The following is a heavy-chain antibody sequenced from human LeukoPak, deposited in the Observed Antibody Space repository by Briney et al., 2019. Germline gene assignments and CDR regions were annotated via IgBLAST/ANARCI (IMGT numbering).Heavy chain of an antibody. CDR1: GFTFSSYA. V-gene: IGHV3-30-3*01. D-gene: IGHD3-22*01. CDR2: ISYDGSNK. J-gene: IGHJ4*02. Sequence: GRSLRLSCAASGFTFSSYAMHWVRQAPGKGPEWVAVISYDGSNKYYADSVKGRFTISRDNSKNTLYLQMNSLRAEDTAVYYCARDRAGYYDSSGATDYWGQGTLVTVSS. CDR3: ARDRAGYYDSSGATDY.